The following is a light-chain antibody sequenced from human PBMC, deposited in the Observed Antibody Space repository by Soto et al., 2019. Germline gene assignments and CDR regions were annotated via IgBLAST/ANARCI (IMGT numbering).Light chain of an antibody. J-gene: IGKJ2*01. CDR1: QSISSW. CDR2: DAS. V-gene: IGKV1-5*01. CDR3: QQYNRQYT. Sequence: DIPMTQSPSTLSASVGDRVTITCRASQSISSWLAWYQQKPGKAPKLLIYDASSLESGVPSRFSGSGSGTEFTLTISSLQPDDFATYYCQQYNRQYTFGQGTKLEIK.